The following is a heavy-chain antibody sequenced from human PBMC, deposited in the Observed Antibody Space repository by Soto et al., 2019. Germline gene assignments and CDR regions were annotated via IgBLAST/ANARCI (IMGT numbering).Heavy chain of an antibody. Sequence: PGGSLRLSCAASGFTFSSDWMHWVRQATGKGLEWVSAIGTGGDTYYPASVKGRFTISRDNSKNTLYLQMNSLRAEDTAVYYCARDNSSSWYGQTNWFDPWGQGTLVTVSS. J-gene: IGHJ5*02. CDR2: IGTGGDT. D-gene: IGHD6-13*01. V-gene: IGHV3-13*01. CDR1: GFTFSSDW. CDR3: ARDNSSSWYGQTNWFDP.